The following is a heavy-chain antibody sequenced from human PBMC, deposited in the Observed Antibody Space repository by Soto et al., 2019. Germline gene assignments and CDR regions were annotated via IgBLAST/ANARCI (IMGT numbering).Heavy chain of an antibody. CDR1: GGSVSSNSYS. Sequence: PSETLSLTCTVSGGSVSSNSYSWSWIRQPPGKGLEWIGYIYHSGSTYYNPSLKSRVTISVDRSKNQFSLKLSSVTAADTAVYYCASGLVTTLHYWGQGTLVTVSS. D-gene: IGHD4-17*01. J-gene: IGHJ4*02. CDR2: IYHSGST. V-gene: IGHV4-30-2*01. CDR3: ASGLVTTLHY.